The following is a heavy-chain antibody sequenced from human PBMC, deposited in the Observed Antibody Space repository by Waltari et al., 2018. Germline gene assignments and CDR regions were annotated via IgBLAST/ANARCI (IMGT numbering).Heavy chain of an antibody. D-gene: IGHD2-8*01. CDR2: IYTDETT. CDR3: VKMGSAVFNYIDK. CDR1: GGSIRSYY. Sequence: QVQLQESGPGLVKPSETLSLSCTVSGGSIRSYYWSWVRQTPGMELEWIGYIYTDETTKDNPSLESRVTMSVDTSKNQISLSLRSVTAADTATYYCVKMGSAVFNYIDKWGQGTLVSVSA. V-gene: IGHV4-4*09. J-gene: IGHJ4*02.